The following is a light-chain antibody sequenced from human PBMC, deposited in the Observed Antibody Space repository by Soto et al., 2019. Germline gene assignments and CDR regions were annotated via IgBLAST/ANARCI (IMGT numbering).Light chain of an antibody. CDR3: SSYTARRLYV. J-gene: IGLJ1*01. CDR2: DIS. Sequence: QSALTQPASVSGSPGQSITISCTGTSNDVGGYKYVSWYQQHPGKAPRLIIHDISHRPSGVSDRFAGSKSGNTAYLIISGLQAEDEADYYCSSYTARRLYVLGTGTKVTVL. V-gene: IGLV2-14*03. CDR1: SNDVGGYKY.